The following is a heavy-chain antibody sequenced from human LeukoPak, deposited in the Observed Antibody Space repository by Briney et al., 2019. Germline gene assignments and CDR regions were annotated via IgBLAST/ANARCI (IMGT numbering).Heavy chain of an antibody. CDR1: GFTFSNYW. CDR3: ARDLGQYYDTSDNWFDP. J-gene: IGHJ5*02. V-gene: IGHV3-74*01. CDR2: INSDGINT. D-gene: IGHD3-22*01. Sequence: GGSLRLSCAASGFTFSNYWMTWVRQAPGKGLVWVSRINSDGINTSYADSVKGRFTISRDNAKNTLNLQMNSLRAEDTAVYYCARDLGQYYDTSDNWFDPWGQGTLATVSS.